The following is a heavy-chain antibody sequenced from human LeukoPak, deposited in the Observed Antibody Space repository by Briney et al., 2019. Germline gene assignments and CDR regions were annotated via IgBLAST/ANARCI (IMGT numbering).Heavy chain of an antibody. CDR2: IYWNDDK. J-gene: IGHJ4*02. CDR1: GFSLSTSGVG. Sequence: SGPTLVNPTQTLTLTCTFSGFSLSTSGVGVGWIRQPPGKALEWLALIYWNDDKRYSPSLKSRLTITKDTSKNQVVLTMTNMDPVDTATYYCAHILTAFRAKYYFDYWGQGTLVTVSS. V-gene: IGHV2-5*01. D-gene: IGHD1-14*01. CDR3: AHILTAFRAKYYFDY.